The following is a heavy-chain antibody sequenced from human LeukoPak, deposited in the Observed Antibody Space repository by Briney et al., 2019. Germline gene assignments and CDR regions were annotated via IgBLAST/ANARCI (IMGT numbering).Heavy chain of an antibody. Sequence: GGSLRLSCAASGFTVSSNYMSWVRQAPGKGLEWVSVIYSGGSTYYADSVKGRFTISRDNSKNTLYLQMNSLRAEDTAVYYCASRGWFGELRPFFYWGQGTLVTVSS. V-gene: IGHV3-66*01. CDR1: GFTVSSNY. CDR3: ASRGWFGELRPFFY. J-gene: IGHJ4*02. D-gene: IGHD3-10*01. CDR2: IYSGGST.